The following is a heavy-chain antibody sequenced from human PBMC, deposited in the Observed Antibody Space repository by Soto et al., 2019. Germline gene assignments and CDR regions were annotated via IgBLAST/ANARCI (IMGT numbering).Heavy chain of an antibody. V-gene: IGHV1-46*01. CDR2: INPSGGST. Sequence: GASVKVSCKASGYTFTSYYMHWVRQAPGQGLDWMGIINPSGGSTSYAQKFQGRVTMTRDTSTSTVYMELSSLRSEDTAVYYCAETTYCTNGVCYPHYGMDVWGQGTTVTVSS. CDR3: AETTYCTNGVCYPHYGMDV. J-gene: IGHJ6*02. D-gene: IGHD2-8*01. CDR1: GYTFTSYY.